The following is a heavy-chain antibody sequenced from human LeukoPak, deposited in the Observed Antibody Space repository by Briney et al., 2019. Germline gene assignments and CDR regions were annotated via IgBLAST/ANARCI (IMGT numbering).Heavy chain of an antibody. CDR2: IYHSGST. J-gene: IGHJ4*02. V-gene: IGHV4-38-2*01. CDR1: GFPFSSHGM. CDR3: ARVWGFGGSGSYYFDY. Sequence: GSLRLSCEGSGFPFSSHGMNWVRQAPGKGLEWIGSIYHSGSTYYNPSLKSRVTISVDTSENQFSLKVTSVTAADTAVYYCARVWGFGGSGSYYFDYWGQGTLVTVSS. D-gene: IGHD3-10*01.